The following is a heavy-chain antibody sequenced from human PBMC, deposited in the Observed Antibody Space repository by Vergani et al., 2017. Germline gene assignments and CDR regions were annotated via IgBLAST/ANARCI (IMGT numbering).Heavy chain of an antibody. CDR2: IYNSGNG. CDR3: ASGKYYSDSTSHFRGRYFDV. Sequence: QMQLQESGPGLVTASETLSLTCTVSGDSIISRSYYWGWIRQPPGKGLEWIGSIYNSGNGDSSSSLKSRVTISADTSKNQFSLRLTSVTAADTAVYYCASGKYYSDSTSHFRGRYFDVGGRGTLVTVPS. D-gene: IGHD3-16*01. J-gene: IGHJ2*01. V-gene: IGHV4-39*01. CDR1: GDSIISRSYY.